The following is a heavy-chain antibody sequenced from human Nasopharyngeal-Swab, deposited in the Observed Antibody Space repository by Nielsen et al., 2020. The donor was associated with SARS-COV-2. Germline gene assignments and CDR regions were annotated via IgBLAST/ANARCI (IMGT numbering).Heavy chain of an antibody. CDR3: ARHPIVVLRFLEWLPGYFDY. J-gene: IGHJ4*02. CDR1: GGSISSSSYY. D-gene: IGHD3-3*01. V-gene: IGHV4-39*01. CDR2: IYYSGST. Sequence: SETLSLICTVSGGSISSSSYYWGWIRQPPGKGLEWIGSIYYSGSTYYNPSLKSRVTISVDTSKNQFSLKLSSVTAADTAVYYCARHPIVVLRFLEWLPGYFDYWGQGTLVTVSS.